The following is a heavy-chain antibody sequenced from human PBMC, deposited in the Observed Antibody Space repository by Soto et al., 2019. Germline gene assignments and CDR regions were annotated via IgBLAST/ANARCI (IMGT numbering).Heavy chain of an antibody. CDR3: ARDRDSSSHWYYGMDV. D-gene: IGHD3-22*01. J-gene: IGHJ6*02. CDR1: GGTFSSYA. Sequence: SVKVSCKASGGTFSSYAISWVRQAPGQGLEWTGGIIPIFGTANYAQKFQGRVTITADESTSTAYMELSSLRSEDTAVYYCARDRDSSSHWYYGMDVWGQGTTVTVSS. V-gene: IGHV1-69*13. CDR2: IIPIFGTA.